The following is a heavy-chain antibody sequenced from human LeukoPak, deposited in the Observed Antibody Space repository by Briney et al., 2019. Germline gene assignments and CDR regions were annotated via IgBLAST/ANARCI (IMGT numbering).Heavy chain of an antibody. CDR3: AREERELLIFEN. Sequence: SETLSLTCTVSGGSISSNNYYWGWIRQPPGKGLEWIGSIYYSGSTYNPSLKSRVTISVDTSKNQFSLKLSSVTAADTAVYYCAREERELLIFENWGQGTLVTVSS. CDR1: GGSISSNNYY. V-gene: IGHV4-39*07. J-gene: IGHJ4*02. CDR2: IYYSGST. D-gene: IGHD3-10*01.